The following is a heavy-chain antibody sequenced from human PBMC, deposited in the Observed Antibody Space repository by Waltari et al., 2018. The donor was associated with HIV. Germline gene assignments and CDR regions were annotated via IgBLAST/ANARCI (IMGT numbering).Heavy chain of an antibody. V-gene: IGHV4-34*01. D-gene: IGHD2-2*02. CDR2: INHRGST. J-gene: IGHJ4*02. CDR1: GGSFSGYY. CDR3: ARSDCSSTSCYTGIVDY. Sequence: QVQLQQWGAGLLKPSETLSLTCAVYGGSFSGYYWSWIRQPPGKGLEWIGEINHRGSTNYTPSLKSRVTISVDTSKNQCSLKLSSVTAADTAVYYCARSDCSSTSCYTGIVDYWGQGTLVTVSS.